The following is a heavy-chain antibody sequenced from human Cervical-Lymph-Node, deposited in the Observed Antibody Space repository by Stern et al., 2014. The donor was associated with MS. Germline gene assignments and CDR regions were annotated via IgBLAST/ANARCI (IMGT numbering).Heavy chain of an antibody. CDR3: ARWSVACDY. Sequence: EVQLVQSGAELKKSGESLKISCKTSGYNFSNYWVAWVRQVSGKGLEWIGIIYPGDSDIRYSPSFQGHVTMSVDKSNTTAYLQWKSLKASDTAVYYCARWSVACDYWGQGALITVSS. CDR1: GYNFSNYW. J-gene: IGHJ4*02. D-gene: IGHD2-21*01. CDR2: IYPGDSDI. V-gene: IGHV5-51*03.